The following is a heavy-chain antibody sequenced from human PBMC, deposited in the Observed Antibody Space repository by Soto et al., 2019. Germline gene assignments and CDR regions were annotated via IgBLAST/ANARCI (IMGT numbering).Heavy chain of an antibody. CDR3: ARGRGTCVLTTCYLPSDS. V-gene: IGHV3-53*02. Sequence: EVQLVETGGGLIQPGGALILSCAASGFTVSSKYMSWLRQAPGKGLEWVSILYSDGNTYYADSVKGRLTVSRDNSKNTLHLQMNSLRPPDTAVYFCARGRGTCVLTTCYLPSDSWGQGALVTASS. CDR2: LYSDGNT. D-gene: IGHD2-2*01. J-gene: IGHJ5*01. CDR1: GFTVSSKY.